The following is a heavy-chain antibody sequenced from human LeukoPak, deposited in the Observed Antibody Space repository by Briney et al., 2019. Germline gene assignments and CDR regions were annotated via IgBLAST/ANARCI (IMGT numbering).Heavy chain of an antibody. CDR2: IKQDGSKK. D-gene: IGHD3-22*01. J-gene: IGHJ3*02. V-gene: IGHV3-7*01. Sequence: GGSLRLSCAASGFTFSSFWMSWVRQSPGKGLEWVANIKQDGSKKYYVDSVKGRFTISRDNAKKSLYLQMNSLRAEDTAVYYCASWYYYDNSAPIWGQGTMVTVSS. CDR3: ASWYYYDNSAPI. CDR1: GFTFSSFW.